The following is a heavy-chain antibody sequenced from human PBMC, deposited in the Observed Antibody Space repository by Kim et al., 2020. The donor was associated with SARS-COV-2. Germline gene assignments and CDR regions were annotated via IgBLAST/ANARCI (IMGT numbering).Heavy chain of an antibody. J-gene: IGHJ4*02. CDR2: IKQDGSEK. CDR1: GFTFSSYW. V-gene: IGHV3-7*03. CDR3: AREYSSVAGYFDY. Sequence: GSLRLSCAASGFTFSSYWMSWVRQAPGKGLGWVANIKQDGSEKYYVDSVKGRFTISRDNAKNSLYLQMNSLRAEDTAVYYCAREYSSVAGYFDYWGQGTLVTVSS. D-gene: IGHD6-19*01.